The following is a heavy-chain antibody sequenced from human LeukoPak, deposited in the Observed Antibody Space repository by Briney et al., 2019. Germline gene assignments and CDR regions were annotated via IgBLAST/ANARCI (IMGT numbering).Heavy chain of an antibody. D-gene: IGHD2-2*01. CDR3: ARGQNCSSTSCYLLDP. Sequence: PSETLSLTCAVYGGSFSGYYWSWIRQPPGKGLEWIGEINHSGSTNYNPSLKSRVTISVDTSKNQFSLKLSSVTSADTAVYYCARGQNCSSTSCYLLDPWGQGTLVTVSS. V-gene: IGHV4-34*01. CDR2: INHSGST. J-gene: IGHJ5*02. CDR1: GGSFSGYY.